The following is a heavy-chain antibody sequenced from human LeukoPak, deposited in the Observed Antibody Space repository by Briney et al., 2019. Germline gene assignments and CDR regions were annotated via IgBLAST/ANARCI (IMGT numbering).Heavy chain of an antibody. V-gene: IGHV4-61*08. CDR3: ARNYYDSSGYYPYFFDY. CDR1: GGSVSSADYY. D-gene: IGHD3-22*01. Sequence: SETLSLTCTVSGGSVSSADYYWRWIRHPPGKTLEWIGYIYHTGSNNYKYSLKSRVTISVDTSKNQFSLKLSSVTAADTAVYYCARNYYDSSGYYPYFFDYWGQGTLVTVSS. CDR2: IYHTGSN. J-gene: IGHJ4*02.